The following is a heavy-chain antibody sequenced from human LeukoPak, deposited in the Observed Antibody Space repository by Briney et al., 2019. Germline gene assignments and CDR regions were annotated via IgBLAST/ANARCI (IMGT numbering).Heavy chain of an antibody. D-gene: IGHD5-18*01. J-gene: IGHJ4*02. CDR2: IIPIFGTA. Sequence: ASVKVSCKASGGTFSSYAISWVRQAPGQGLEWMGGIIPIFGTANYAQKFQGRVTITADESTSTAYMELSSLRSEDTAVYCCARDGGYSYGLTDYWGQGTLVTVSS. V-gene: IGHV1-69*13. CDR3: ARDGGYSYGLTDY. CDR1: GGTFSSYA.